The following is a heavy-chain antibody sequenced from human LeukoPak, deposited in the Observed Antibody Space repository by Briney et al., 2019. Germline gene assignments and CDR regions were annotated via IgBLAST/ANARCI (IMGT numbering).Heavy chain of an antibody. Sequence: GGSLRLSYAASGFTFSSYAMSWVRQAPGKGLEWVSSIVGSGGSTYYADSVKGRFTISRDNSKNTPYLQMNSLRAEDTAVYYCAKDQVVPAAIYWFDPWGQGTLVTVSS. CDR2: IVGSGGST. J-gene: IGHJ5*02. V-gene: IGHV3-23*01. CDR3: AKDQVVPAAIYWFDP. CDR1: GFTFSSYA. D-gene: IGHD2-2*02.